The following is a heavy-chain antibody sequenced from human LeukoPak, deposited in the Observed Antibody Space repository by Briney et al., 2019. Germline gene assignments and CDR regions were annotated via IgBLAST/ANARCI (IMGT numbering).Heavy chain of an antibody. V-gene: IGHV4-39*07. CDR1: GGPISSSSYY. Sequence: SETLSLTCTVSGGPISSSSYYWGWIRQPPGKGLEWIGSIYYSGSTYYSPSLKSRVTISVDTSKNQFSLKLSSVTAADTAVYYCARGSELRFLEWLSRPFDYWGQGTLVTVSS. CDR3: ARGSELRFLEWLSRPFDY. D-gene: IGHD3-3*01. J-gene: IGHJ4*02. CDR2: IYYSGST.